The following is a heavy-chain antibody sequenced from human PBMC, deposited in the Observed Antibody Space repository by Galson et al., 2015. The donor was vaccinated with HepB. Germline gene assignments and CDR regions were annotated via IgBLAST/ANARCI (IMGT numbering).Heavy chain of an antibody. CDR1: GFTFSSYA. V-gene: IGHV3-23*01. CDR2: ISHYDDGT. J-gene: IGHJ4*02. CDR3: AKAHGIAGAGSNRYFDY. Sequence: SLRLSCAASGFTFSSYALSWVRQAPGKGLEWVSAISHYDDGTYYADSVKGRFTISRDNSKNTLYLQMNSLRAEDTSVYYWAKAHGIAGAGSNRYFDYWGQGTLVTVSS. D-gene: IGHD6-19*01.